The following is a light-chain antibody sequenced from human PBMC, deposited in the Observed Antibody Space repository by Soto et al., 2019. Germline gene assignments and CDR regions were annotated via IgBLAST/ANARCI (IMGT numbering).Light chain of an antibody. CDR1: QSISNY. J-gene: IGKJ2*01. V-gene: IGKV1-39*01. CDR2: AAS. Sequence: DIQMTQSPPSLSASVRDRVTISCRASQSISNYLNWYQQKPGKAPKLLIYAASTLQSGVPSRFSGSGSGTDFTLTISSLQPEDFATYYCQQSYSSPPTFGQGTNLEIK. CDR3: QQSYSSPPT.